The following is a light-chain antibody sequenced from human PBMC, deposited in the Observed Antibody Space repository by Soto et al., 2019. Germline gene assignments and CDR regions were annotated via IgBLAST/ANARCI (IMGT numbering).Light chain of an antibody. Sequence: PPSLSASVGDRITITCRASQNINDYLNWYQQKPGKAPKLLIYAASSLQSGVPSRFSGSGSGTDFTLTISSLQPEDFATYYCQQSYSTPPTFGRGTKVDIK. CDR3: QQSYSTPPT. J-gene: IGKJ1*01. CDR1: QNINDY. V-gene: IGKV1-39*01. CDR2: AAS.